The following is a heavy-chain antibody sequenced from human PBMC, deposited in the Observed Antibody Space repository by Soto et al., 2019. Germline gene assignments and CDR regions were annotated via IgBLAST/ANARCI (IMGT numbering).Heavy chain of an antibody. Sequence: QVQLVESGGGVVQPGGSLRLSCAASGFTFSTYGMHWVRQAPGKGLEWVAVIWYDGSNKYYVDSVKGRFTISRDNSKNTIYLQMNSLRVEDTAVYYCARGGGNDSLTGYQHYYYYMDVWGKGTTVTVSS. CDR2: IWYDGSNK. J-gene: IGHJ6*03. D-gene: IGHD3-9*01. CDR3: ARGGGNDSLTGYQHYYYYMDV. V-gene: IGHV3-33*01. CDR1: GFTFSTYG.